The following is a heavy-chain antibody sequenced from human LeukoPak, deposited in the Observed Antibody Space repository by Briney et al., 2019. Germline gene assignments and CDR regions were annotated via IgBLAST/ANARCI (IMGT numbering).Heavy chain of an antibody. CDR3: ARYVGGGVDP. Sequence: RGSLRLSCAASGFTFNNYGMNWVRHAPGKGMEWVSTIGVSGGRTYYTDSVRDRFTISRDNSKDTFQMKMNSLREHDTAKYLCARYVGGGVDPWGQGTLVTVSS. CDR1: GFTFNNYG. CDR2: IGVSGGRT. V-gene: IGHV3-23*01. J-gene: IGHJ5*02. D-gene: IGHD3-16*01.